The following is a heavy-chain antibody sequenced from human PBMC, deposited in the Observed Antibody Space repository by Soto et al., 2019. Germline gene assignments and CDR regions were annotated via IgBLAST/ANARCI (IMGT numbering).Heavy chain of an antibody. V-gene: IGHV4-59*01. J-gene: IGHJ6*02. CDR2: IFYSGST. CDR1: GDSISSYY. D-gene: IGHD1-26*01. CDR3: ARASGTYPLYYGMDV. Sequence: QVQLQESGPGLVKPSETLSLTCSVSGDSISSYYWSWIRQPPGKGLQWIGYIFYSGSTNYNPSLKSRVTISVDSSKNQFFVKLSSVTAADTAVYYCARASGTYPLYYGMDVWGQGTTVTVSS.